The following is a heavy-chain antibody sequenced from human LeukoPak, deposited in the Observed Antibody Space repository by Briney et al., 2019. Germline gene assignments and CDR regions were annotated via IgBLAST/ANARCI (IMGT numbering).Heavy chain of an antibody. CDR2: ISSSSSYI. V-gene: IGHV3-21*01. J-gene: IGHJ5*01. CDR1: GFTFSSYS. CDR3: ARESLSTIAVARLDS. Sequence: GGSLRLSCAASGFTFSSYSMNWVRQAPGKGLEWVSSISSSSSYIYYADSVKGRFTISRDNAKNAVYLQMNTLRVDDTAVYYCARESLSTIAVARLDSWGLGTLVTVSS. D-gene: IGHD6-19*01.